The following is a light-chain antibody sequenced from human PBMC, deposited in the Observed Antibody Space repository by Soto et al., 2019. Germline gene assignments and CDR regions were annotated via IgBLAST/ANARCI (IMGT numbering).Light chain of an antibody. CDR1: QSLNSW. CDR2: KAS. CDR3: QQYNTYPLT. J-gene: IGKJ4*01. V-gene: IGKV1-5*03. Sequence: DIQMTQSPTTLSASVGDRVTITCRASQSLNSWLAWYQQKPGKAPKLLIHKASSLGSGVPSRFSGSGSGTEFTLNISSLQPDDFATYSWQQYNTYPLTFGGGTKVEIK.